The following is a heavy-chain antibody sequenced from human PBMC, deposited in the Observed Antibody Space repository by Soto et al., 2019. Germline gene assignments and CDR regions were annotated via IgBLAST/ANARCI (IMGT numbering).Heavy chain of an antibody. CDR2: IWYDGSNK. V-gene: IGHV3-33*01. Sequence: QVQLVESGGGVVQPGRSLRLSCAASGFTFSSYGMHWVRQAPGKGLEWVAVIWYDGSNKYYADSVKGRFTISRENSKNTLYLQMNSLRAEDTAVYYCASNSYYDSSGTPDYWGQGTLVTVSS. CDR1: GFTFSSYG. J-gene: IGHJ4*02. D-gene: IGHD3-22*01. CDR3: ASNSYYDSSGTPDY.